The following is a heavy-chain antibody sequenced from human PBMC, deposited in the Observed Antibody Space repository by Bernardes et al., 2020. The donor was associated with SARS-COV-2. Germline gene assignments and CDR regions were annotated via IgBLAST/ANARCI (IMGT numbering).Heavy chain of an antibody. J-gene: IGHJ4*02. V-gene: IGHV1-2*02. D-gene: IGHD2-21*02. CDR2: INPNTGGT. Sequence: QSPGPRLEWSGWINPNTGGTNYVQKFQGRVTMTRDTSITTAYMELSRLGSDDTAIYYCARTRTTISTTGIPVDYWGQGTLVTVSS. CDR3: ARTRTTISTTGIPVDY.